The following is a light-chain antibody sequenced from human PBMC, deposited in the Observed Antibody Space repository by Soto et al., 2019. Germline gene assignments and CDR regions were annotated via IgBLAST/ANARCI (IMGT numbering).Light chain of an antibody. CDR1: NSNIGTNS. V-gene: IGLV1-47*01. Sequence: QSALTQPASASGTPGQRVSIGCSGSNSNIGTNSVHWYQQLPGMAPQPLIYKNNQRPSGVPDRFAGSKSGTSASLAISGLRSEDEAHYFCASWDDGLSAVVFGGGTKVTVL. J-gene: IGLJ3*02. CDR2: KNN. CDR3: ASWDDGLSAVV.